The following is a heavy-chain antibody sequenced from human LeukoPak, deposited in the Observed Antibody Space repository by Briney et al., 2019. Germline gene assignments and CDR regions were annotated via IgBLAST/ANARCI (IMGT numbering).Heavy chain of an antibody. Sequence: PGGSLRLSCAASGFTFSSYAMTWVRQGPGKGLEWVSSIRGDSRYTYYADSVKGRFIISRDNSKNTLNLRLNSLKVEDTAVCFCAKEYCSNGVCYVGFDSWGQGTLVTVSS. J-gene: IGHJ4*02. V-gene: IGHV3-23*01. CDR1: GFTFSSYA. CDR3: AKEYCSNGVCYVGFDS. D-gene: IGHD2-8*01. CDR2: IRGDSRYT.